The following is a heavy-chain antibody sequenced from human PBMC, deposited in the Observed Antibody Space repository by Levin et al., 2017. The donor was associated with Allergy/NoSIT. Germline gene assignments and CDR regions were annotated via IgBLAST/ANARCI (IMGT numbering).Heavy chain of an antibody. J-gene: IGHJ2*01. CDR1: GFSFSSSW. CDR2: IKQDGSEK. Sequence: GGSLRLSCAASGFSFSSSWMAWVRRAPGRGLEWVANIKQDGSEKYYLDFVQGRFTISRVNAKNSVDLYMNDLRPGDTAVYYCAWHLDTSIWYNWHFDLWGRGTLVTVSS. D-gene: IGHD6-13*01. CDR3: AWHLDTSIWYNWHFDL. V-gene: IGHV3-7*04.